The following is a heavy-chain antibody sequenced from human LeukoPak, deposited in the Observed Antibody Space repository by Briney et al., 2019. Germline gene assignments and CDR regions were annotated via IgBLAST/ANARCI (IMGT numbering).Heavy chain of an antibody. V-gene: IGHV3-7*03. CDR1: GITFSSSW. Sequence: GSLRLSCAASGITFSSSWMSWVRQAPGKGLEWVANIKPDESEKDYVDSVKGRFTISRDNAKNSLYLQMNSLRAEDTALYYCAKDRNYDILTGHSLGGMDVWGQGTTVTVSS. CDR2: IKPDESEK. J-gene: IGHJ6*02. CDR3: AKDRNYDILTGHSLGGMDV. D-gene: IGHD3-9*01.